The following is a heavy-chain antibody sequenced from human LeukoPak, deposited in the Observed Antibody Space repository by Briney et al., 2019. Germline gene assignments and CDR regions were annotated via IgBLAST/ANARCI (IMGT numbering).Heavy chain of an antibody. D-gene: IGHD3-9*01. V-gene: IGHV3-30*03. J-gene: IGHJ4*02. Sequence: PGGSLRLSCAASGFTFSSYGMHWVRQAPGKGLEWVAVISYGGSIEYYADSVKGRFTISRDNSKNTLYLQMNSLRPEDTAVYYCARDGPYYDVLTGYPPFDYWGQGTLVTVSS. CDR1: GFTFSSYG. CDR3: ARDGPYYDVLTGYPPFDY. CDR2: ISYGGSIE.